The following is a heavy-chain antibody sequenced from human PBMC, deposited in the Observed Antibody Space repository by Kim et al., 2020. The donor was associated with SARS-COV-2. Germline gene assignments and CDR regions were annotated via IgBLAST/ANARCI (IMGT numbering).Heavy chain of an antibody. CDR1: GYTFTSYG. CDR3: AREEGGGYCSSTSCYYANFDYYCGMDV. J-gene: IGHJ6*02. CDR2: ISAYNGNT. V-gene: IGHV1-18*01. Sequence: ASVKVSCKASGYTFTSYGISWVRQAPGQGLEWMVWISAYNGNTNYAQKLQGRVTMTTDTSTSTAYMELRSLRSDDTAVYYCAREEGGGYCSSTSCYYANFDYYCGMDVWGQGTTVTVSS. D-gene: IGHD2-2*01.